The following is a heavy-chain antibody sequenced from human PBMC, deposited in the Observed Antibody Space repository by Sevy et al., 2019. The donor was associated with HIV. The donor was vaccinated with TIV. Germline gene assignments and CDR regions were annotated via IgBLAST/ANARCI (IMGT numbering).Heavy chain of an antibody. CDR3: VGDRIAAAGGYFDD. V-gene: IGHV4-61*01. CDR1: GASVSYGNYY. Sequence: EILFLTCTVSGASVSYGNYYWTWIRQPPGKGLEWIGYITYIGSTNYNPSLKSRVTISIDTAKNQLSLRLNSVTATDTAVYYCVGDRIAAAGGYFDDWGQGALVTVSS. CDR2: ITYIGST. D-gene: IGHD6-13*01. J-gene: IGHJ4*02.